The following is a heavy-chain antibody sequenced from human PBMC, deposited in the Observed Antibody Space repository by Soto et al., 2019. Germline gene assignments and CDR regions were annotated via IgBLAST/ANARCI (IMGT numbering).Heavy chain of an antibody. J-gene: IGHJ5*02. CDR3: ARGGTYGSGPATFDP. D-gene: IGHD3-10*01. Sequence: PSETLSLTCTVSGGSISSGGYYWSWVRQHPGKGLEWIGYIYYSGSTYYNPSLKSRVTISVDTSKNQFSLKLSSVTAADTAVYYCARGGTYGSGPATFDPWGQGTLVTVSS. CDR1: GGSISSGGYY. CDR2: IYYSGST. V-gene: IGHV4-31*03.